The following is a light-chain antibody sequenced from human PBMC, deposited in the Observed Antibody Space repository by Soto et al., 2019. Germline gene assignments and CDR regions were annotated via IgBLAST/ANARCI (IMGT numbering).Light chain of an antibody. CDR1: QSVTSSY. J-gene: IGKJ5*01. CDR2: EAS. CDR3: QQYKSWPIT. Sequence: EIVLTQSPGTLSLSPVERATLSCRASQSVTSSYLAWYQQKPGQAPRLLMYEASSRATGIPARFSGSGSGTEFTLTISGLQSEDSAIYFCQQYKSWPITFGQGTRLEIK. V-gene: IGKV3-20*01.